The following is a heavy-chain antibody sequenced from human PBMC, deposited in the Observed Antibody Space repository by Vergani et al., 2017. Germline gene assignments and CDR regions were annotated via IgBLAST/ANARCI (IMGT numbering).Heavy chain of an antibody. CDR1: GFSFNSYW. V-gene: IGHV3-74*03. J-gene: IGHJ5*01. Sequence: DVPLAESGGGFFQPGGSLKLSCSASGFSFNSYWMHLVRQVPGKGLLWVSRIKSDGSITAYADSVKGRFTISRDNAQNTLYLQMNSLRVEDTGVYYCARARCIETCYMSNWLDSWGQGTLVTVAS. CDR2: IKSDGSIT. D-gene: IGHD3-9*01. CDR3: ARARCIETCYMSNWLDS.